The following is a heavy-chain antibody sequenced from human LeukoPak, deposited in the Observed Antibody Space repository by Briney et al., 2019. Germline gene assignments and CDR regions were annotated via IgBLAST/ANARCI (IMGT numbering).Heavy chain of an antibody. J-gene: IGHJ4*02. D-gene: IGHD1-1*01. CDR1: GGSVSSVSHY. V-gene: IGHV4-61*01. CDR2: ISYSGST. CDR3: AREYGTGTTG. Sequence: SETLSLTCTVSGGSVSSVSHYWSWIRQPPGKGLEWIGYISYSGSTNYNPSLKSRVTISLDTSKNQFSLKLSSVTAADTAVYYCAREYGTGTTGWGQGTLVTVSS.